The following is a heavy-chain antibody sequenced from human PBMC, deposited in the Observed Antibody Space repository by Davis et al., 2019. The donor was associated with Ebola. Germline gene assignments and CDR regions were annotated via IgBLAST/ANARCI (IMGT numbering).Heavy chain of an antibody. J-gene: IGHJ5*02. CDR1: GFTFSSYT. CDR3: ARGPYGDYGGGWFDP. Sequence: GESLKISCAASGFTFSSYTMHWVRQAPGKGLEWVAVISSDGSNTYYADSVKGRFTISRDNAKNSLYLQMNSLRAEDTAVYYCARGPYGDYGGGWFDPWGQGTLVTVSS. CDR2: ISSDGSNT. V-gene: IGHV3-30*04. D-gene: IGHD4-17*01.